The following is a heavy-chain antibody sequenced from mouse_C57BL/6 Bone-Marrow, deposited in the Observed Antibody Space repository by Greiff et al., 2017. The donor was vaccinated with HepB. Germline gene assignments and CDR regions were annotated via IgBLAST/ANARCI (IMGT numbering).Heavy chain of an antibody. V-gene: IGHV1-61*01. CDR3: ARTEITTVVGSY. Sequence: QVQLQQPGAELVRPGSSVTLSCQASGYTFTSYWMDWVKQRPGQGLEWIGNIYPSDSETHYNQKFKDKATLTVDKSSSTAYMQLSSLTSEDSAVYYCARTEITTVVGSYWGQGTTLTVSS. J-gene: IGHJ2*01. D-gene: IGHD1-1*01. CDR1: GYTFTSYW. CDR2: IYPSDSET.